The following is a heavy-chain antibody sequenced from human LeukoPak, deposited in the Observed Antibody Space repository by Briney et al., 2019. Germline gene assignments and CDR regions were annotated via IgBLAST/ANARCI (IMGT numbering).Heavy chain of an antibody. CDR2: IRSGGTNQ. CDR1: GFTFSSYG. J-gene: IGHJ4*02. D-gene: IGHD1-1*01. V-gene: IGHV3-30*02. Sequence: PGRSLRLSCAASGFTFSSYGMHWVRQAPGKGLEWVAFIRSGGTNQYYADSVKGRFTISRDNSKNTVSLHMNSLTPEDTAIYFCAKDFGITVAWYNPFFDYWGQGTLVTVSS. CDR3: AKDFGITVAWYNPFFDY.